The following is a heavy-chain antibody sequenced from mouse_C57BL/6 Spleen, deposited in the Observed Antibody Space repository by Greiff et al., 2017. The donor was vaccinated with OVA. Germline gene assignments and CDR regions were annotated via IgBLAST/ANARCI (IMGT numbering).Heavy chain of an antibody. CDR1: GYAFSSSW. V-gene: IGHV1-82*01. Sequence: QVQLQQSGPELVKPGASVKISCKASGYAFSSSWMNWVKQRPGKGLEWIGRIYPGDGDTNYNGKFKGKATLTADKSSSTAYMQLSSLTSEDSAVYFCARREGYAHYYAMDYWGQGTSVTVSS. CDR2: IYPGDGDT. CDR3: ARREGYAHYYAMDY. J-gene: IGHJ4*01. D-gene: IGHD2-2*01.